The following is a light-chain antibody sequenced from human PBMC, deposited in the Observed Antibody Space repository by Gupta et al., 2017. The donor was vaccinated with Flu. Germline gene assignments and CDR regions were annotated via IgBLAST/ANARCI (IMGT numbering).Light chain of an antibody. Sequence: STGAVTSGFYPNWFQQKPGQAPRSLIFSTISKHSWTPARFSGSLLGGKAALTLAGVQPEDEAEYYCLLYYGGANWVFGGGTKWTVL. J-gene: IGLJ3*02. CDR1: TGAVTSGFY. CDR3: LLYYGGANWV. V-gene: IGLV7-43*01. CDR2: STI.